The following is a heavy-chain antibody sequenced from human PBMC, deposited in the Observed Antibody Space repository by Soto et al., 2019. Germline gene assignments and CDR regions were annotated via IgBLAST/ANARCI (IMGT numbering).Heavy chain of an antibody. J-gene: IGHJ4*02. Sequence: SETLSLTCTVSGYSISRGYHWGWVRQPPGQGLEWIASIYQSGRTYYNPSLKSRVTISVDTSKNQFSLKLMSVTAADTAVYYCARSYSGDDSPLDYWGQGTLVTVSS. CDR2: IYQSGRT. CDR3: ARSYSGDDSPLDY. D-gene: IGHD5-12*01. V-gene: IGHV4-38-2*02. CDR1: GYSISRGYH.